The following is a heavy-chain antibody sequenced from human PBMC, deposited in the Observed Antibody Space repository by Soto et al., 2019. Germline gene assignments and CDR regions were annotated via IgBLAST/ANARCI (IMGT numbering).Heavy chain of an antibody. V-gene: IGHV1-18*01. J-gene: IGHJ4*02. CDR1: GYTFTSYG. CDR3: ARDSRYPSGEDDY. D-gene: IGHD5-12*01. Sequence: ASVKFSCKASGYTFTSYGIIWLRQARGQGLEWMGWISAYNGNTNYAQKLQGRVTMTTDTSTSTAYMELRSLRSDDTAVYYCARDSRYPSGEDDYWGQGTLVTVSS. CDR2: ISAYNGNT.